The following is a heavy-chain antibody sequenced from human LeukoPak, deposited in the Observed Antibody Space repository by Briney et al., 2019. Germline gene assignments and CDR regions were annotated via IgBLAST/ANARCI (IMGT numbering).Heavy chain of an antibody. CDR3: ARVVLTGTTGDYYYYGMDV. CDR2: IYYSGST. J-gene: IGHJ6*02. D-gene: IGHD1-20*01. CDR1: GGSISSSSYY. Sequence: SETLSLTCTVSGGSISSSSYYWGWIRQPPGKGLEWMGSIYYSGSTYYNPSLKSRVTISVDTSKNQFSLKLSSVTAADTAVYYCARVVLTGTTGDYYYYGMDVWGQGTTVTVSS. V-gene: IGHV4-39*07.